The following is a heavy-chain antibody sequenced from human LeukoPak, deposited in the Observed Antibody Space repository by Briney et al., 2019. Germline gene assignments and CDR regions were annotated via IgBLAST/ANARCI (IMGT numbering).Heavy chain of an antibody. CDR3: ASATPVSLAAAGTFDY. CDR2: INPNSGGT. V-gene: IGHV1-2*02. Sequence: ASVKVSCKASGYTFTGYYMHWVRQAPGQGLEWMGWINPNSGGTNYAQKFQGRVTMTRDTSISTAYMELSRLRSDDTAVYYCASATPVSLAAAGTFDYWGQGTLVTVSS. J-gene: IGHJ4*02. CDR1: GYTFTGYY. D-gene: IGHD6-13*01.